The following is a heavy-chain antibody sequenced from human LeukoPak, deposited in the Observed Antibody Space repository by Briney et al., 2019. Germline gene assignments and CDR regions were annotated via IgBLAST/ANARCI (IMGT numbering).Heavy chain of an antibody. D-gene: IGHD4-17*01. V-gene: IGHV3-66*01. CDR3: ARDQAVTGGDY. CDR1: GFTVSSNY. Sequence: GGSLRLSCVASGFTVSSNYMSWVRQAPGKGLEWVSVIYSDGSTYYADSVKGRFIISRDNSKNTLYLQMNSLRVEDTGVFYCARDQAVTGGDYWGQGTLVTVSS. CDR2: IYSDGST. J-gene: IGHJ4*02.